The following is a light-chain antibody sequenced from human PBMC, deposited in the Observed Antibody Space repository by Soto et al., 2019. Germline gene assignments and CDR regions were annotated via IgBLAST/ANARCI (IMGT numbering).Light chain of an antibody. CDR2: LGS. CDR1: QSLLNSNGYNY. Sequence: DIVMTQSPLSLPVTPGEPASISCRSSQSLLNSNGYNYLDWYLQKPGQSPQLLIYLGSNRASGVPDRFSGGGSGTDFTLRISRVEAEDVGVYYCLVGTHGVTFGQGTRLEIK. CDR3: LVGTHGVT. J-gene: IGKJ5*01. V-gene: IGKV2-28*01.